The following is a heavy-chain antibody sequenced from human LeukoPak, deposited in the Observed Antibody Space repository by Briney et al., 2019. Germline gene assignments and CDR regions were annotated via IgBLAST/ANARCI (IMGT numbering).Heavy chain of an antibody. V-gene: IGHV3-7*03. CDR3: ARGGGLDV. CDR1: GFIVNSNY. Sequence: GGSLRLSCAASGFIVNSNYMNWVRQAPGKGLEWVASINHNGNVNYYVDSVKGRFTISRDNAKNSLYLQMSNLRAEDTAVYFCARGGGLDVWGQGATVTVSS. CDR2: INHNGNVN. D-gene: IGHD3-16*01. J-gene: IGHJ6*02.